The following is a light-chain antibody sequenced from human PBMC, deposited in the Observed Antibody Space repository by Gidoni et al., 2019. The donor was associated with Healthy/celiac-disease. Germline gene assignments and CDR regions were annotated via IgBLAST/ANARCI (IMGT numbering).Light chain of an antibody. CDR2: GAS. CDR3: QQYNNWPPIR. J-gene: IGKJ3*01. Sequence: EIVMTQSPATLSVSPGARATLSCRASQSVSSNLAWYQQKPGQAPRLLIYGASTRATGIPARFSGSGSGTEFTLTISSLQSEDFAVYYCQQYNNWPPIRFGPGTKVDIK. V-gene: IGKV3-15*01. CDR1: QSVSSN.